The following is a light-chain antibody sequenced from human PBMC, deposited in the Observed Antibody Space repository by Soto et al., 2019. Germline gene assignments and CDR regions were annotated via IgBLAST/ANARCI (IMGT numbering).Light chain of an antibody. CDR1: QSVSSN. CDR2: DAS. J-gene: IGKJ4*01. V-gene: IGKV3-11*01. Sequence: EIVLTQSPATLSLSPGERATLSCGAGQSVSSNLSWYQQKLGQAPRLLIYDASKRATGIPARFSGSGSGTDFTLSISSLEPEDFAVYYCHQRLDWPLTFGGGTKVEI. CDR3: HQRLDWPLT.